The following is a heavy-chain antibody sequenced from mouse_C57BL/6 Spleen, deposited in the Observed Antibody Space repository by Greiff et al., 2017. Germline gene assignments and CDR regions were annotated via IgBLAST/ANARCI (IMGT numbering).Heavy chain of an antibody. J-gene: IGHJ1*03. CDR3: ARGHYGNYRYFDV. CDR1: GYNFKSYG. CDR2: IYPRSGNT. Sequence: VQLQQSGAELARPGASVKLSCKASGYNFKSYGISWVKQRTGQGLEWIGEIYPRSGNTYYNEKFKGKATLTADKSSSTAYMELRSLTSEDSAVYFCARGHYGNYRYFDVWGTGTTVTVSS. D-gene: IGHD2-1*01. V-gene: IGHV1-81*01.